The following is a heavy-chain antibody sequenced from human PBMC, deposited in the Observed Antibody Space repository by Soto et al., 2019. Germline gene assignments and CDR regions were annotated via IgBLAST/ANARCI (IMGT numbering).Heavy chain of an antibody. D-gene: IGHD1-1*01. CDR2: ISWDVGST. J-gene: IGHJ6*02. V-gene: IGHV3-43*01. CDR3: SKDISNWNDYYDGIDV. CDR1: GCTFDGYT. Sequence: PGGTLRLSCAASGCTFDGYTKHWVCQPQGQGLERVSLISWDVGSTYYAYYVKCRFTISRDNSKNSLYLQMNSLRTEDTALYYCSKDISNWNDYYDGIDVWGQGTTVTVSS.